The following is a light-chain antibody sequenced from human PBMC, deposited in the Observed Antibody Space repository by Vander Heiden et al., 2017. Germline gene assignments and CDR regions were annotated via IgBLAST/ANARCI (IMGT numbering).Light chain of an antibody. J-gene: IGKJ2*03. CDR3: QQCASYYS. CDR2: KAS. V-gene: IGKV1-5*03. CDR1: QDITDW. Sequence: DIQMTQSPSTLSASVGDKVTITCRATQDITDWLALYQQRPGEAPRLLIYKASNLESGVPSRFSGSGSGTQFTLTISSLQPDDSATYYWQQCASYYSFGQGTKVEIK.